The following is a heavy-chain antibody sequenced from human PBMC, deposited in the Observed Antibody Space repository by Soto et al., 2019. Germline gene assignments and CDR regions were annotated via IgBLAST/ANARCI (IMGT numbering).Heavy chain of an antibody. J-gene: IGHJ4*02. CDR1: GGSISSYY. CDR3: ARVAAAAPLTAIDY. V-gene: IGHV4-59*01. Sequence: SETLSLTCTVSGGSISSYYWSWIRQPPGKGLEWIGYIYYSGSTNYNPSLKRRVTISVDTSKNQFSLKLSSVTAADTAVYYCARVAAAAPLTAIDYWGQGTLVTVSA. CDR2: IYYSGST. D-gene: IGHD6-13*01.